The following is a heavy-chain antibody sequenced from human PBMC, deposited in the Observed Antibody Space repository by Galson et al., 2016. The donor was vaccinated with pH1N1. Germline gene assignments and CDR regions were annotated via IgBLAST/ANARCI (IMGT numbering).Heavy chain of an antibody. CDR2: IYYDEDI. CDR1: GFSLNTRGVG. CDR3: AHRKTSPRPLDAFDI. V-gene: IGHV2-5*05. Sequence: PALVKPTQTLTLTCSFSGFSLNTRGVGVAWIRQPPGKALEWLSLIYYDEDIRYAPSLRNRLTVTKDTSKNQVVLTMTNMDPVDTATYYCAHRKTSPRPLDAFDIWGQGTRVTVSS. J-gene: IGHJ3*02.